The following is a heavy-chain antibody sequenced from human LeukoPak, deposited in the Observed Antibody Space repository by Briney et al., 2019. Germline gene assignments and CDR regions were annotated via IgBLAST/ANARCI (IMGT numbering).Heavy chain of an antibody. CDR2: THRGGGT. CDR3: ARIVGVYYYYGMDV. J-gene: IGHJ6*02. CDR1: GFTVSSNY. V-gene: IGHV3-53*04. Sequence: PGGSLRLSCAASGFTVSSNYMSWVRQAPGRRLECVSVTHRGGGTYYADSVKGRFTISRHNSKDTLYLQMNSLRGEDTAVYYCARIVGVYYYYGMDVWGQGTTVTVSS. D-gene: IGHD3-22*01.